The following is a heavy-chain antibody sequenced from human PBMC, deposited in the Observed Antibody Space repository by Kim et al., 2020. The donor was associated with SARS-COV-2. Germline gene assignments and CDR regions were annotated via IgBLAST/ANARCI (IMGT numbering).Heavy chain of an antibody. CDR1: GFTFGDYG. J-gene: IGHJ6*02. CDR3: AKAHDYYDGLDV. V-gene: IGHV3-9*01. Sequence: GGSLRLSCAASGFTFGDYGMHWVRQAPGKGLEWVSGISWNSGNIAYAASVKGRFTISRDNAKNSLYLQMNSLRPEDTALYYCAKAHDYYDGLDVWGQGTTVTVSS. CDR2: ISWNSGNI.